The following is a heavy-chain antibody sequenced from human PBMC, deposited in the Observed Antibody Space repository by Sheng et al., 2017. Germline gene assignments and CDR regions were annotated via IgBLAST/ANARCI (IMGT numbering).Heavy chain of an antibody. CDR1: GFIFSNSG. Sequence: QVQLAESGGGVVQPGRSLRLSCGASGFIFSNSGMHWVRQAPGKGLEWVAATRYDGGDKYYADTVKGRFAISKDNSKNTVYLQMNSLRVEDTAVYYCAKWSGTYPKYYIDYWGREPWSPSPQ. J-gene: IGHJ4*02. V-gene: IGHV3-33*06. CDR2: TRYDGGDK. CDR3: AKWSGTYPKYYIDY. D-gene: IGHD1-26*01.